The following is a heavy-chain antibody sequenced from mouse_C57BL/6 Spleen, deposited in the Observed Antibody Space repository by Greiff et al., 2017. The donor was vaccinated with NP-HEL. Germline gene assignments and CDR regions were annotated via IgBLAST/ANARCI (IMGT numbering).Heavy chain of an antibody. J-gene: IGHJ1*03. CDR2: IRLKSDNYAT. Sequence: EVKLVESGGGLVQPGGSMKLSCVASGFTFSNYWMNWVRQSPEKGLEWVAQIRLKSDNYATHYAESVKGRFTISRDDSKSSVYLQMNNLRAEDTGIYYCTGEYYGYDDWYFDVWGTGTTVTVSS. CDR3: TGEYYGYDDWYFDV. V-gene: IGHV6-3*01. D-gene: IGHD2-2*01. CDR1: GFTFSNYW.